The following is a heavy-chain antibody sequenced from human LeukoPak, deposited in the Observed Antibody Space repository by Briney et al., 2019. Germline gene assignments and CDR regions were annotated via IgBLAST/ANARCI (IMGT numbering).Heavy chain of an antibody. Sequence: TETLSLTCAVYGGSFSGYFWNWIRQPPGKGLEWIGEVNHSGSTHHNPSLKSRVPISIDTSKNQISLKLSSVTAADTAVYYCARGPDSGSYFAWFGPWGQGTLVTVSS. CDR1: GGSFSGYF. V-gene: IGHV4-34*01. CDR3: ARGPDSGSYFAWFGP. J-gene: IGHJ5*02. D-gene: IGHD3-10*01. CDR2: VNHSGST.